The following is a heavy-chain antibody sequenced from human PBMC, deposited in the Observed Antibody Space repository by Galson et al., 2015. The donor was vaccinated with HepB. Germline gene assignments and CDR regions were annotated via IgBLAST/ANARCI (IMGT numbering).Heavy chain of an antibody. CDR3: ARNLLPDYGDDYYYMDV. Sequence: QSGAEVKKPGESLKISCKGSGYSFTSYWIGWVRQTPGKGLEWMGIIYPGDSDTRYSPSFQGQVTISADKSISTAYLQWSSLKASDTAMYYCARNLLPDYGDDYYYMDVWGKGTTVTVSS. CDR1: GYSFTSYW. CDR2: IYPGDSDT. D-gene: IGHD4-17*01. V-gene: IGHV5-51*03. J-gene: IGHJ6*03.